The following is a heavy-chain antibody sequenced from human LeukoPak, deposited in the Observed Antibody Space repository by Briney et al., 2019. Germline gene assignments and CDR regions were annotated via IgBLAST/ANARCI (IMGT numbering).Heavy chain of an antibody. CDR1: GYTFTSYA. CDR3: ARLGELLPIDY. V-gene: IGHV1-3*01. D-gene: IGHD3-10*01. CDR2: INAGNGNT. J-gene: IGHJ4*02. Sequence: AASVKVSCKASGYTFTSYAMHWVRQAPGQRLEWMGWINAGNGNTKYSQKFQGRDTITRDTSASTAYMELSSLRSEDTAVYYCARLGELLPIDYWGQGTLVTVSS.